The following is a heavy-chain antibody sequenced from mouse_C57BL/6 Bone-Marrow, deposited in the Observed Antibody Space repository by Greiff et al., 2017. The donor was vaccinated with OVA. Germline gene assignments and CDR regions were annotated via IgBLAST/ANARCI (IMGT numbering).Heavy chain of an antibody. CDR3: ARYPDD. CDR2: INPNNGGT. V-gene: IGHV1-26*01. Sequence: EVQLQQSGPELVKPGASVKISCKASGYTFTDYYMNWVKQSHGKSLEWIGDINPNNGGTSYNQKFKGKATLTVDKSSSTAYMELRSLTSEDSAVYYCARYPDDWGKGTSVTVSS. J-gene: IGHJ4*01. CDR1: GYTFTDYY.